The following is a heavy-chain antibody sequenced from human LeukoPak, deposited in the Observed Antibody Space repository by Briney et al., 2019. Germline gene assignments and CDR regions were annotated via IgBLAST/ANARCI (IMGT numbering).Heavy chain of an antibody. J-gene: IGHJ4*02. CDR3: SRENGAFSPFGY. CDR1: GGSISNTNW. Sequence: PSGTLSLTCGVSGGSISNTNWWSWVRQPPGQGLEWIGEISLTGLTHYNPSLESRVTVSLDKSKNQLSLNLTSVTAADTAVYYCSRENGAFSPFGYWGQGTLVTVSA. CDR2: ISLTGLT. D-gene: IGHD2-8*01. V-gene: IGHV4-4*02.